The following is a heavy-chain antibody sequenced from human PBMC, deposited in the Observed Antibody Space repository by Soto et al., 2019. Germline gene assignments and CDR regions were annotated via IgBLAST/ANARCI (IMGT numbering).Heavy chain of an antibody. V-gene: IGHV1-69*13. CDR3: ARGLEETVTTDWFEP. J-gene: IGHJ5*02. CDR2: IIPIFGTA. Sequence: SVKVSCKASGGTFSSYAISWVRQAPGQGLEWMGGIIPIFGTANYAQKFQGRVTITADESTSTAYMELSSLRSEDTAVYYCARGLEETVTTDWFEPWGQGTLVAVSS. D-gene: IGHD4-17*01. CDR1: GGTFSSYA.